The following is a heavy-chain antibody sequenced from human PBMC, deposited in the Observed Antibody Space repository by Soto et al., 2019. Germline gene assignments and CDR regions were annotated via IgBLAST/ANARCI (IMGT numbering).Heavy chain of an antibody. D-gene: IGHD3-9*01. CDR3: TRGRHILTRYYKGYYYGMDV. Sequence: SETVSLTCAVYGGSFSGYYWSWIRQPPGKGQEWIGEINHSGSTNYNPSLKSRVTISVDTSKNQFSLKLSSVTAADTAVYYCTRGRHILTRYYKGYYYGMDVWGQGTTVTVSS. V-gene: IGHV4-34*01. CDR2: INHSGST. J-gene: IGHJ6*02. CDR1: GGSFSGYY.